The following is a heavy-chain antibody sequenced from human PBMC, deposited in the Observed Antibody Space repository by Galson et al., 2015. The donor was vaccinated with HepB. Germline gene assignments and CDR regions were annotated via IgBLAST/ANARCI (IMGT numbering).Heavy chain of an antibody. Sequence: SVKVSCKASGYTFTSYGISWVRQAPGQGLEWMGWISAYNGNTNYAQKLQGRVTMTTDTSTSTAYMELRSLRSDDTAVYYCAREVGYCSSTSCYEPGGYYYMDVWGKGTTVTVSS. CDR3: AREVGYCSSTSCYEPGGYYYMDV. CDR1: GYTFTSYG. V-gene: IGHV1-18*01. D-gene: IGHD2-2*01. CDR2: ISAYNGNT. J-gene: IGHJ6*03.